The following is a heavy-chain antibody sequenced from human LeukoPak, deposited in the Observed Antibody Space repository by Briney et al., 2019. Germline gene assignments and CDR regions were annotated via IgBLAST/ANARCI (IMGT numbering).Heavy chain of an antibody. CDR2: FYSGGST. J-gene: IGHJ4*02. Sequence: GGSLRLSCAASGFTYSSYAMSWVRQAPGKGLEWVSVFYSGGSTYYADSVKGRFTISRDNSKNTLYFQMNSLRAEDTAVYYCARGPGWNYFDYWGQGTLVTVSS. CDR1: GFTYSSYA. V-gene: IGHV3-66*01. CDR3: ARGPGWNYFDY. D-gene: IGHD6-19*01.